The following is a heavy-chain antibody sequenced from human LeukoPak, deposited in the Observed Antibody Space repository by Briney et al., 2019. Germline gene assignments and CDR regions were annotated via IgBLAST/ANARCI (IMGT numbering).Heavy chain of an antibody. CDR1: GFTFSSFA. CDR3: ASDELGRGMDV. D-gene: IGHD7-27*01. Sequence: GGSLRLSCAASGFTFSSFAMNWVRQAPGKGLEWVSAISGSGGSTIYYADSVKGRFTISRDNAKNSLYLQMNSLRAEDTAVYYCASDELGRGMDVWGQGTTVTVSS. V-gene: IGHV3-23*01. J-gene: IGHJ6*02. CDR2: ISGSGGSTI.